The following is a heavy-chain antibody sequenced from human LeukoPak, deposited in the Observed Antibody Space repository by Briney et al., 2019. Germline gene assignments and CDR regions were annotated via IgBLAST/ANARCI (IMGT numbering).Heavy chain of an antibody. CDR1: GGSISSGGYY. CDR3: ARTPIRRSAAAGNAFDI. J-gene: IGHJ3*02. V-gene: IGHV4-31*03. Sequence: SETLSLTCTVSGGSISSGGYYWSWIRQHPGKGLEWIGYIYYSGSTYYNPSLKSRVTISVDTSKNQFSLKLSSVTAADTAVYYCARTPIRRSAAAGNAFDIWGQGTMVTVSS. D-gene: IGHD6-13*01. CDR2: IYYSGST.